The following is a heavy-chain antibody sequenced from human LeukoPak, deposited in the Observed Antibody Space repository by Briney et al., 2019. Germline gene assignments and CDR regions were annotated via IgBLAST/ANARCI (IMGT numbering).Heavy chain of an antibody. CDR3: AKGMSGWYGGGGDY. V-gene: IGHV3-23*01. CDR2: ISGNGGST. CDR1: GFTLSSYA. J-gene: IGHJ4*02. Sequence: GGSLRLSCAASGFTLSSYAMSWVRQAPGKGLEWVSAISGNGGSTYYADSVKGRFTISRDNSKHTLYLQMNSLRAEDTAVYYCAKGMSGWYGGGGDYWGQGALVTVSS. D-gene: IGHD6-19*01.